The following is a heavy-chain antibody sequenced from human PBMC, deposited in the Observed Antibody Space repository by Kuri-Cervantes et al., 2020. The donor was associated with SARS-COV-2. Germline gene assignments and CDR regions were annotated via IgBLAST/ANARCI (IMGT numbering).Heavy chain of an antibody. D-gene: IGHD2-2*01. J-gene: IGHJ4*02. Sequence: GGSLRLSCTASGFTFGDYAMRWFRQAPGKGLEWVAVISYDGSNKYYADSVKGRFTISRDNSKNTLYLQMNSLRAEDTAVYYCARSQDIVVVPAAPFDYWGQGTLVTVSS. CDR2: ISYDGSNK. CDR3: ARSQDIVVVPAAPFDY. CDR1: GFTFGDYA. V-gene: IGHV3-30*04.